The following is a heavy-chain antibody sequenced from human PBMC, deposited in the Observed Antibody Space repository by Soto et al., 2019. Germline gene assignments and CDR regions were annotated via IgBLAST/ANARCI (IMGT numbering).Heavy chain of an antibody. CDR1: GGTFSSYA. CDR3: ARLYSSSSSSGY. J-gene: IGHJ4*02. CDR2: IIPIFGTA. D-gene: IGHD6-6*01. Sequence: GASVKVSCKASGGTFSSYAISWVRQAPGQGLEWMGGIIPIFGTANYAQKFQGRVTITADESTSTAYMELSSLRSEDTAVYYCARLYSSSSSSGYWGQGTLVTVSS. V-gene: IGHV1-69*13.